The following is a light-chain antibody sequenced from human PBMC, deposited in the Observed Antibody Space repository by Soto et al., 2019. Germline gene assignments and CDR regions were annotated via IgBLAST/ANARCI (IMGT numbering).Light chain of an antibody. V-gene: IGLV2-14*01. J-gene: IGLJ3*02. Sequence: QSALTQPASVSGSRGQSITISCTGTSSDVGTYNYVSWYQQHPGKVPKLLISEVSNRPSGVSNRFSGSKSGNTASLTISGLQAEDEADYYCTSYTSSSTLVFGGGTKVTVL. CDR3: TSYTSSSTLV. CDR2: EVS. CDR1: SSDVGTYNY.